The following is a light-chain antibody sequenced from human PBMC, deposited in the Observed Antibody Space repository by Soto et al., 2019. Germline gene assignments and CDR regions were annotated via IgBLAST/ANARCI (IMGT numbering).Light chain of an antibody. J-gene: IGKJ5*01. Sequence: IVLTHSPATLSLSPGSRAPVSCRASQSVSSHLAWYQQKRGQAPRLLIYDASSRASGIPARFSGSGSGTDFTLTISSLEPEDFAVYYCQQGGNWPLTCGQGTRLEIK. CDR3: QQGGNWPLT. V-gene: IGKV3-11*01. CDR1: QSVSSH. CDR2: DAS.